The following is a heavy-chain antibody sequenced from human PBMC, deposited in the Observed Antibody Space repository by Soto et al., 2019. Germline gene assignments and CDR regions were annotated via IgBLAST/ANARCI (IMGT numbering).Heavy chain of an antibody. J-gene: IGHJ6*03. V-gene: IGHV1-8*01. CDR2: MNPNSGNT. CDR3: ARAPFERTIFGFAIIGIGWWYYMDF. Sequence: ASVNVSCKASGYTLTSYDINWVRQATGQGLEWMGWMNPNSGNTGYAQKFQGRVTMTRNTSISTAYMELSSLRSEDTAVYYCARAPFERTIFGFAIIGIGWWYYMDFWGKGTTLSVFS. D-gene: IGHD3-3*01. CDR1: GYTLTSYD.